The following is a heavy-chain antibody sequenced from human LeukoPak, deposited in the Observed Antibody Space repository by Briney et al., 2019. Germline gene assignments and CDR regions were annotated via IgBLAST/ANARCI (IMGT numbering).Heavy chain of an antibody. CDR1: GGSISSGGYY. Sequence: SQTLSLTCTVSGGSISSGGYYWSWIRQHPGKGLEWIGNIYYSGRTYYNPSLKSRVTISVDTSKNQFSLKLSSVTAADTAVYYCARESGGYSSSWYLSHDAFDIWGQGTMVTVSS. CDR2: IYYSGRT. J-gene: IGHJ3*02. V-gene: IGHV4-31*03. D-gene: IGHD6-13*01. CDR3: ARESGGYSSSWYLSHDAFDI.